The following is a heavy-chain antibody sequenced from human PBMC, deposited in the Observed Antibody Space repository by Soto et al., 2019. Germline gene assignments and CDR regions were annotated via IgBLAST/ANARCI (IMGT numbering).Heavy chain of an antibody. V-gene: IGHV1-69*13. CDR2: IIPIFGTA. D-gene: IGHD2-8*01. J-gene: IGHJ6*02. Sequence: SVKVSCKASGGTFSSYAISCVRQAPGQGLEWMGGIIPIFGTANYAQKFQGRVTITADESTSTAYMELSSLRSEDTAVYYCARGTETIVLMVYAKYYYYYGMDVWGQGTTVTVSS. CDR1: GGTFSSYA. CDR3: ARGTETIVLMVYAKYYYYYGMDV.